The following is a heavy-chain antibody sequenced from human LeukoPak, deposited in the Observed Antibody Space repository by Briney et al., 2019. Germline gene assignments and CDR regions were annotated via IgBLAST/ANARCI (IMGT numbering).Heavy chain of an antibody. CDR3: ARAVGYNGFLDY. D-gene: IGHD5-24*01. V-gene: IGHV3-21*01. J-gene: IGHJ4*02. CDR1: GFTFDDYA. CDR2: ISSSSSYI. Sequence: GGSLRLSCAASGFTFDDYAMNWVRQAPGKGLEWVSSISSSSSYIYYADSVKGRFTISRDNAKNSLYLQMNSLRAEDTAVYYCARAVGYNGFLDYWGQGTLVTVSS.